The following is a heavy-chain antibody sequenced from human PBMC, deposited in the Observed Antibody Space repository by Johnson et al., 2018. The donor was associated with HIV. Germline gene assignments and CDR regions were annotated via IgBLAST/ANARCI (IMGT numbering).Heavy chain of an antibody. CDR2: ISYDGSNK. J-gene: IGHJ3*02. Sequence: QVQLVESGGGVVQPGRSLRLSCAASGFTFSNYGMHWVRQAPGKGLEWVAVISYDGSNKYYADSVKGRFTISRDNSKNTLYLQMKSLRSEDTAVYYCASGYSYGPDSFDIWGQGTMVTVSS. V-gene: IGHV3-30*03. CDR1: GFTFSNYG. CDR3: ASGYSYGPDSFDI. D-gene: IGHD5-18*01.